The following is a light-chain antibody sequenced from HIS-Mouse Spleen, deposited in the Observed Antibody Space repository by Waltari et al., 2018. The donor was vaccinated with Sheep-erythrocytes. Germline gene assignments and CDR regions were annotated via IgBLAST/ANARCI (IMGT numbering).Light chain of an antibody. Sequence: QSALTQPRSAPGSPGQSVTISCTGTSSAVGGYNSCPWYQQHPGKPPKLMIYDVSKRPSGVPDRFSGSKSGNTASLTISGLQAEDEADYYCCSYAGSYNHVFATGTKVTVL. V-gene: IGLV2-11*01. CDR3: CSYAGSYNHV. CDR1: SSAVGGYNS. CDR2: DVS. J-gene: IGLJ1*01.